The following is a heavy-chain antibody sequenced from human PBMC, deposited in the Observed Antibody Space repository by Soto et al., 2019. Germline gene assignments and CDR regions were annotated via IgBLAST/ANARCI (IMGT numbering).Heavy chain of an antibody. D-gene: IGHD1-26*01. V-gene: IGHV3-48*01. CDR2: TNGVGSAV. CDR1: GFTFSATS. Sequence: GGSLRLSCAASGFTFSATSMNWVRQAPGKGLEWIAYTNGVGSAVYYADSVKGRFTISRDNGKNSLYLQMSSLRVDDTAVYYCTRDRSWASDYWGQGTLVTVSS. CDR3: TRDRSWASDY. J-gene: IGHJ4*02.